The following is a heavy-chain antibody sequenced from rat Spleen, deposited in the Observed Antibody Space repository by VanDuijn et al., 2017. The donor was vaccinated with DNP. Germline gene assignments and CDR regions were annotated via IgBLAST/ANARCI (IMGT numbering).Heavy chain of an antibody. J-gene: IGHJ3*01. D-gene: IGHD1-2*01. V-gene: IGHV5-25*01. CDR3: ARSDSYGFPY. CDR2: ISPSGGST. Sequence: EVQLVESGGGLVQPGRSLKLSCEVSRITFSDHNMAWVRQAPTKSLEWVASISPSGGSTYYRDSVKGRFTISRDNAKSTLYQMDSLRSEDTATYYCARSDSYGFPYWGQGTLVTVSS. CDR1: RITFSDHN.